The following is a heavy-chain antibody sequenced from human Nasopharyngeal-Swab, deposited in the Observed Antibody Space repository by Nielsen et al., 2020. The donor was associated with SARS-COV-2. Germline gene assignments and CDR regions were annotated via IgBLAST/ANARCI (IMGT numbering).Heavy chain of an antibody. CDR1: GGSISSYY. D-gene: IGHD1-26*01. J-gene: IGHJ6*03. Sequence: SETLSLTCTVSGGSISSYYWSWIRQPPGKGLEWIGYIYYSGSTNYNPSLKSRVTISVDTSKNQFSLKLSSVTAADTAVYYCARVSGIQVDVGATTSYYYYMDVWGKGTTVTVSS. CDR3: ARVSGIQVDVGATTSYYYYMDV. V-gene: IGHV4-59*01. CDR2: IYYSGST.